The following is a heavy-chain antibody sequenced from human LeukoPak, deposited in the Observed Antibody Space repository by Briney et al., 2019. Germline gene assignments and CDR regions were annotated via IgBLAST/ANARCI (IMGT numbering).Heavy chain of an antibody. Sequence: GASVKVSCKASGYTFTSYGISWVRQAPGQGLEWMGWISAYNGNTNYAQKLQGRVTMTTDTSTSTAYMELRSLRSDDTAMYYCARDYYDSSGYYSPLNYWGQGTLVTVSS. J-gene: IGHJ4*02. CDR1: GYTFTSYG. CDR2: ISAYNGNT. D-gene: IGHD3-22*01. V-gene: IGHV1-18*01. CDR3: ARDYYDSSGYYSPLNY.